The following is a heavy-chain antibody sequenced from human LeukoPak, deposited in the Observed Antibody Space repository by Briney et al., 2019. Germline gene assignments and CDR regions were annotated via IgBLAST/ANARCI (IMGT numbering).Heavy chain of an antibody. D-gene: IGHD5-18*01. Sequence: GGSLRLSCAASGFTFTSAWMSWVRQAPGKGLEWVGRIKSKNDGGTTDYAAPVKGRFTISRDDSKNTLYLQMNSLKTEDTAVYYCTTLSSLRGYSYGTEKPSFDYWGQGTLVTVSP. V-gene: IGHV3-15*01. CDR2: IKSKNDGGTT. J-gene: IGHJ4*02. CDR1: GFTFTSAW. CDR3: TTLSSLRGYSYGTEKPSFDY.